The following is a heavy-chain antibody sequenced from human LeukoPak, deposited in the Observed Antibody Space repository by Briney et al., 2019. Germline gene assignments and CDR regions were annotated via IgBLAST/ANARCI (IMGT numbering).Heavy chain of an antibody. Sequence: GGSLRLSCAASGFTFSNAWMNWVRQAPGKGLEWVDRIKSKTDGGTTDYAAPVKGRFTISRDDSKNTLYLQMNSLKTEDTAVYYCTRNYVWGSYPDYWGQGTLVTVSS. CDR2: IKSKTDGGTT. CDR1: GFTFSNAW. J-gene: IGHJ4*02. V-gene: IGHV3-15*07. D-gene: IGHD3-16*02. CDR3: TRNYVWGSYPDY.